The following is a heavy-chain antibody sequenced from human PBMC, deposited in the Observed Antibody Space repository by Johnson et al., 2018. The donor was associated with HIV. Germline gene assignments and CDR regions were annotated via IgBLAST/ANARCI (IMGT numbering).Heavy chain of an antibody. J-gene: IGHJ3*02. D-gene: IGHD6-6*01. CDR1: GFTFSSYA. Sequence: QVQLVESGGGVVQPGRSLRLSCAASGFTFSSYAMHWVRQAPGKGLEWVAVISYDGSNKYYADSVKGRFTISRDNSKNTLYLQMKSLRAEDAAVYYCARRGPFGSSPGDAFDIWGQGTMVTVSS. CDR2: ISYDGSNK. V-gene: IGHV3-30*04. CDR3: ARRGPFGSSPGDAFDI.